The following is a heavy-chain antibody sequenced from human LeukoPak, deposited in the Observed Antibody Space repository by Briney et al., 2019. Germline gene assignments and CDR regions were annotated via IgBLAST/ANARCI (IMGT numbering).Heavy chain of an antibody. D-gene: IGHD4-17*01. J-gene: IGHJ4*02. Sequence: GGSLRLSCAASGFTFSSYTMNWVRQAPGKGLEWVSSIAGSSGYISYADSVKGRFTISRDNAKNSLYLQMNSLRAEDTAVYYCAREFGDYAYWGQGTLVTVSS. CDR1: GFTFSSYT. CDR3: AREFGDYAY. V-gene: IGHV3-21*01. CDR2: IAGSSGYI.